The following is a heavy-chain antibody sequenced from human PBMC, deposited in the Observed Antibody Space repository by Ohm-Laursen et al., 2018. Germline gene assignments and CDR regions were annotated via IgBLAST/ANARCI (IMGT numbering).Heavy chain of an antibody. D-gene: IGHD5/OR15-5a*01. J-gene: IGHJ4*02. CDR3: ASLSPLPDY. Sequence: SDTLSLTWAVSGGSISSSSYYWGWIRQPPGKGLEWIGSIYYSGSTYYNPSLKSRVTISVDTSKNQFSLKLSSVTAADTAVYYCASLSPLPDYWGQGTLVTVSS. V-gene: IGHV4-39*01. CDR2: IYYSGST. CDR1: GGSISSSSYY.